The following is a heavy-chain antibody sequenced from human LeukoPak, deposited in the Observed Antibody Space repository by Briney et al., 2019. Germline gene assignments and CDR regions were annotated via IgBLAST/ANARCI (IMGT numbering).Heavy chain of an antibody. CDR2: IHDTGST. CDR3: ARRRWDTTTYYPFDY. Sequence: SETLSLTCTVSDYSISSGYYWGWIRQPPGKGLEWIGSIHDTGSTYYNPSLKSRVTISVDTSKNQFSLKMNSVTAADTAVYYCARRRWDTTTYYPFDYWGQGTLVTVSS. CDR1: DYSISSGYY. D-gene: IGHD2/OR15-2a*01. J-gene: IGHJ4*02. V-gene: IGHV4-38-2*02.